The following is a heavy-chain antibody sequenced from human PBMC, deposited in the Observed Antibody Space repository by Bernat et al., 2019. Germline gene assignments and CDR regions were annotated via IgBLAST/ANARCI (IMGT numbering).Heavy chain of an antibody. V-gene: IGHV3-33*01. D-gene: IGHD3-16*01. Sequence: QVQLVESGGGVVQPGGSLRLSCAASGFTFSTYGMHWVRQAPGKGLEWVAVIWYDGSKQDHTDSVKGRFTISRDNSKNTLYLQMNTLRAGDTAVYYCARSPVNGGRYYYFDYWGQGTLVTVSS. CDR3: ARSPVNGGRYYYFDY. CDR2: IWYDGSKQ. CDR1: GFTFSTYG. J-gene: IGHJ4*01.